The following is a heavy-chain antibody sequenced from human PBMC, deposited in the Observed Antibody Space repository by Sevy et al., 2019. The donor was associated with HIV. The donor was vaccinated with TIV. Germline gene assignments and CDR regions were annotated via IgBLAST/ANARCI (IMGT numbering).Heavy chain of an antibody. J-gene: IGHJ3*02. D-gene: IGHD6-13*01. Sequence: GGSLRLSCVASGFTFSRYSMNWVRQAPGKGLEWVSSISSSGYYIYYADSVEGRFTMSGDNAKNSLSLQMNSLRAEDTAVYYCARDYTSSWYGGAFDIWGQGTMVTVSS. CDR3: ARDYTSSWYGGAFDI. CDR1: GFTFSRYS. CDR2: ISSSGYYI. V-gene: IGHV3-21*01.